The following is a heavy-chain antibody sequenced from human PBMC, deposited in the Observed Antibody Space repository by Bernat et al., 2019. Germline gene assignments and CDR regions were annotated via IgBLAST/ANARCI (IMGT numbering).Heavy chain of an antibody. J-gene: IGHJ4*02. CDR2: INAGNGNT. Sequence: QVQLVQSGAEVKKPGASVKVSCKASGYTFTSYAMHWVRQAPGQRLEWMGWINAGNGNTKYSQKFQGRVTITRDTSASTAYMELSSLRSEDTVVYYCARDFHWYDSSGPDYWGQGTLVTVSS. CDR1: GYTFTSYA. V-gene: IGHV1-3*01. CDR3: ARDFHWYDSSGPDY. D-gene: IGHD3-22*01.